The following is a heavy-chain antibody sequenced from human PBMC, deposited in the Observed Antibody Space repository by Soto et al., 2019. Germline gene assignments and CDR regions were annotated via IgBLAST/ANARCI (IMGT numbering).Heavy chain of an antibody. Sequence: SETLSLTCTVSGDSISSYNLAWIRQPPGKGLEWIGYFRSGGGTSYNPSLKSRVAISADTSMKQFSLRLSSVTAADTAVYYCAFGEESRYYYYGMDVWGQGTTVNVSS. CDR3: AFGEESRYYYYGMDV. CDR2: FRSGGGT. J-gene: IGHJ6*02. CDR1: GDSISSYN. V-gene: IGHV4-59*08. D-gene: IGHD3-10*01.